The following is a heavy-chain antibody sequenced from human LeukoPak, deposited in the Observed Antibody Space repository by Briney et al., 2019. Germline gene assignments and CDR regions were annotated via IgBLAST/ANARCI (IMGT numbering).Heavy chain of an antibody. CDR2: ISGSGDNT. CDR1: GFTFSNYA. Sequence: GGSLRLSCAASGFTFSNYAMSWVRQAPGKGLEWVSAISGSGDNTYYGDSVKGRFTVFRDNSKNTLYVQLKSLRAEDTAVYYCARGVPLGYCTYGVCYPPYYFDYWGQGTLVTASS. V-gene: IGHV3-23*01. D-gene: IGHD2-8*01. J-gene: IGHJ4*02. CDR3: ARGVPLGYCTYGVCYPPYYFDY.